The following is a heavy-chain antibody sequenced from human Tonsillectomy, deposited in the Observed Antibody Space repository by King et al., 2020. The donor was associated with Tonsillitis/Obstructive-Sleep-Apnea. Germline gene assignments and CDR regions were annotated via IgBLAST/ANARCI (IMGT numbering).Heavy chain of an antibody. CDR2: FYWDDAK. J-gene: IGHJ4*02. CDR1: GFSLSSSGVG. CDR3: ARPSLVVGYNSGTPWYFFDY. Sequence: TLKESGPTLVKPTQTLTLTCTFSGFSLSSSGVGVGWIRQPPGNALEWLALFYWDDAKRYTPSLKSRLTITKDTSKNQVVLTMTNMDPVDTATYYCARPSLVVGYNSGTPWYFFDYWGQGTLVTVSS. V-gene: IGHV2-5*02. D-gene: IGHD1-14*01.